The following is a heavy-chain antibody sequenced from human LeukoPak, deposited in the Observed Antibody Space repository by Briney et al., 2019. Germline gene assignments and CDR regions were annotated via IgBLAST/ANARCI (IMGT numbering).Heavy chain of an antibody. J-gene: IGHJ6*03. CDR2: IIPIFGTA. D-gene: IGHD2-2*02. CDR3: ARGYCSSTSCYNHHYYYMDV. V-gene: IGHV1-69*05. Sequence: SVKVSCKASGGTFISYAISWVRQAPGQGLEWMGGIIPIFGTANYAQKFQGRVTITTDESTSTAYMELSSLRSEDTAVYYCARGYCSSTSCYNHHYYYMDVWGKGTTVTVSS. CDR1: GGTFISYA.